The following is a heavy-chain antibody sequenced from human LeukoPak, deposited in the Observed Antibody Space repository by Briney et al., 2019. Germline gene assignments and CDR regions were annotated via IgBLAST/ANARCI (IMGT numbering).Heavy chain of an antibody. CDR3: ARADYYYDSSGYYVPFDY. J-gene: IGHJ4*02. Sequence: GGSLRLSCAASGFTFDDYAMHWVRQAPGKGLEWVSGISWNSGSIGYADSVKGRFTISRDNAKNSLYLQMNSLRAEDTAVYYCARADYYYDSSGYYVPFDYWGQGTLVTVSS. D-gene: IGHD3-22*01. CDR1: GFTFDDYA. V-gene: IGHV3-9*01. CDR2: ISWNSGSI.